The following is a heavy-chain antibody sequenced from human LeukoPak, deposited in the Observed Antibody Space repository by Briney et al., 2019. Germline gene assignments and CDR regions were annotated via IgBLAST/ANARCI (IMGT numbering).Heavy chain of an antibody. J-gene: IGHJ6*03. CDR3: ASDPLGYCSGGSCYPPQDLYYYYYMDV. V-gene: IGHV4-38-2*02. CDR2: IYHSGST. Sequence: PSETLSLTCTVSGYSISSGYYWGWIRQPPGKGLEWIGSIYHSGSTYYNPSLKGRVTISVDTSKNQFSLKLSSVTAADTAVYYCASDPLGYCSGGSCYPPQDLYYYYYMDVWGKGTTVTVSS. D-gene: IGHD2-15*01. CDR1: GYSISSGYY.